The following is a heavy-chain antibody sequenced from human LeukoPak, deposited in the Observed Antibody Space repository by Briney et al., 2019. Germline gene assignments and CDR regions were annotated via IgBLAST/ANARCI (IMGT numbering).Heavy chain of an antibody. CDR3: ARRGYSYGPYFDY. CDR2: IYYRGST. D-gene: IGHD5-18*01. CDR1: GGSLSSSSYY. Sequence: SETLSLTCTVSGGSLSSSSYYWGWIRQPPGKGLEWVGSIYYRGSTYYNPSLKSRVTISVDTSKNQFSLKLSSVTAADTAVYYCARRGYSYGPYFDYWGQGTLVTVSS. V-gene: IGHV4-39*01. J-gene: IGHJ4*02.